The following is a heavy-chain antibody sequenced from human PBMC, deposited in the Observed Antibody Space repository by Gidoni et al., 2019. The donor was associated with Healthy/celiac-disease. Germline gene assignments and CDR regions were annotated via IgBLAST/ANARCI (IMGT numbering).Heavy chain of an antibody. CDR1: GFTFSSYA. V-gene: IGHV3-30-3*01. Sequence: QVQLVESGGGVVQPGRSLRLSCAASGFTFSSYAMHWVRQAPGKGLGLVAVISYDGSNKYYADSVKGRFTISRDNSKNTLYLQMNSLRAEDTAVYYCARGGGDESAYFDWLFADYYYYGMDVWGQGTTVTVSS. D-gene: IGHD3-9*01. CDR3: ARGGGDESAYFDWLFADYYYYGMDV. J-gene: IGHJ6*02. CDR2: ISYDGSNK.